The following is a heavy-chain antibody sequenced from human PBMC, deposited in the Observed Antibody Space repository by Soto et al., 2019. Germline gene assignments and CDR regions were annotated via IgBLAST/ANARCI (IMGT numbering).Heavy chain of an antibody. D-gene: IGHD5-12*01. CDR2: INPSGGST. Sequence: ASVKVSCKASGYTFTSYYMHWVRQTPGQGLEWMGIINPSGGSTSYAQKFQGGVTMTRDTSTSTVYMELSSLRSEDTAVYYCARAYIGGRWLQDYWGQGTLVTVSS. CDR3: ARAYIGGRWLQDY. V-gene: IGHV1-46*01. CDR1: GYTFTSYY. J-gene: IGHJ4*02.